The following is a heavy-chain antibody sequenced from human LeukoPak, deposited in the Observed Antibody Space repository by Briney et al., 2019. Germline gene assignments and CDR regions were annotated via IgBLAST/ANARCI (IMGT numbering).Heavy chain of an antibody. CDR3: AGAGLRRVDFDY. CDR2: IFYSGIA. J-gene: IGHJ4*02. V-gene: IGHV4-59*08. D-gene: IGHD2-15*01. Sequence: KSSETLSLTCTVSGGSISSYYWSWIRQPPGKGLEWIGYIFYSGIANYNPSLSLKSRVTISVDTSKNQFSLKLSSVTAADTAVYYCAGAGLRRVDFDYWGQGTLVTVSS. CDR1: GGSISSYY.